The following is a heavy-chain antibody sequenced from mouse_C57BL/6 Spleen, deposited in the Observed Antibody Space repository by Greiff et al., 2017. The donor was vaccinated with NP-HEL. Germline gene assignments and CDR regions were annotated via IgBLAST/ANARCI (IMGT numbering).Heavy chain of an antibody. CDR1: GYTFTSYW. D-gene: IGHD3-2*02. J-gene: IGHJ2*01. CDR2: IDPSDSYT. V-gene: IGHV1-69*01. CDR3: ARAQPLDSSGYDFDY. Sequence: QVQLQQPGAELVMPGASVKLSCKASGYTFTSYWMHWVKQRPGQGLEWIGEIDPSDSYTNDNQKFKGKATLTVDKSSRTAYMQLSSLTSEDSAVYYCARAQPLDSSGYDFDYWGQGTTLTVSS.